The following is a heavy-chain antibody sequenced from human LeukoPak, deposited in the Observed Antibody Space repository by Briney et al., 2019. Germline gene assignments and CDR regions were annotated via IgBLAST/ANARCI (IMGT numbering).Heavy chain of an antibody. D-gene: IGHD3-10*01. CDR3: ATQGNYFDY. CDR2: IYYSGST. V-gene: IGHV4-39*01. CDR1: GGSISSSSYY. Sequence: SETLSLTCTVSGGSISSSSYYRGWIRQPPGKGLEWIGSIYYSGSTYYNPSLKSRVTISVDTSKNQFSLKLSSVTAADTAVYYCATQGNYFDYWGQGTLVTVSS. J-gene: IGHJ4*02.